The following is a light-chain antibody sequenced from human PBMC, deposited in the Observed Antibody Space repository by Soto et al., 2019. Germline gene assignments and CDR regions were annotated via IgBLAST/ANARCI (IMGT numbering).Light chain of an antibody. CDR3: QQYGSSPPYT. CDR2: VAS. J-gene: IGKJ2*01. CDR1: QSVSSSY. Sequence: EIVLTQSPGTLSLSPGERATLSCRASQSVSSSYLAGYQQKPGQAPRLLIYVASSRATGIPDRFSGSGSGTDFTITISRLEPEDFAVYYCQQYGSSPPYTFGQGTKLEIK. V-gene: IGKV3-20*01.